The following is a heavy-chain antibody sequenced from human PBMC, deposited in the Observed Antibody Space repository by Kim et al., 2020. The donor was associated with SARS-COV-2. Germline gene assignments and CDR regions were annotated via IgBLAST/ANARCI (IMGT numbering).Heavy chain of an antibody. V-gene: IGHV3-74*01. Sequence: SYADYLKGRCTNSRDNAKNRLYLKMHGLRAEDTAVYYCARVGAVAGGVDPWGQGTLVTVSS. J-gene: IGHJ5*02. D-gene: IGHD6-19*01. CDR3: ARVGAVAGGVDP.